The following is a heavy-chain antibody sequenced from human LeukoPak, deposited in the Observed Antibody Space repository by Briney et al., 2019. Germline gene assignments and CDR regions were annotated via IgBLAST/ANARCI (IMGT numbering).Heavy chain of an antibody. V-gene: IGHV1-69*06. J-gene: IGHJ6*04. D-gene: IGHD5-12*01. CDR1: GGTFSSYA. Sequence: SVKVSCKASGGTFSSYAISWVRQAPGQGLEWMGGIIPIFGTANYAQKFQGRVTITADKSTSTAYMELGSLRSEDTAVYYCARLSTIVATINVDYYYGMDVWGKGTTVTVPS. CDR3: ARLSTIVATINVDYYYGMDV. CDR2: IIPIFGTA.